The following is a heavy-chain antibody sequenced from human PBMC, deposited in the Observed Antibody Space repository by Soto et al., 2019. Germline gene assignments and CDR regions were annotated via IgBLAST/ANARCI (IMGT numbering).Heavy chain of an antibody. CDR1: GYTFTSYG. V-gene: IGHV1-8*01. CDR2: MNPNSGNT. CDR3: AVYCSGGSCLFDY. J-gene: IGHJ4*02. Sequence: VKVSFKASGYTFTSYGINWVRQATGQGLEWMGWMNPNSGNTGYAQEFQGRVTMTRSTSISTAYMELSSLRSEDTAVYYCAVYCSGGSCLFDYWGQGTLVTVSS. D-gene: IGHD2-15*01.